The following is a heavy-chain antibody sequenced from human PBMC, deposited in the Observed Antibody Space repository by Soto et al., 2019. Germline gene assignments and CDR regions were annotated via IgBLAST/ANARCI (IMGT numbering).Heavy chain of an antibody. CDR3: ARGTTTSAFSAMDV. J-gene: IGHJ6*02. V-gene: IGHV3-30-3*01. CDR1: GFTFSYHA. Sequence: QVQLVESGGGVVQPGRSLRLSCAASGFTFSYHALNWVRQAPGKGLEWMAVISYDGDNKYIAESVKGRFTISRDNSKTTVSLQMNSLRAEDTAMDFCARGTTTSAFSAMDVWGQGTTVPVS. CDR2: ISYDGDNK. D-gene: IGHD1-1*01.